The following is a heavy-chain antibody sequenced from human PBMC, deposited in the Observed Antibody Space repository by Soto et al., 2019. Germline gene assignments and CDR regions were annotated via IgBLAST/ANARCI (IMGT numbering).Heavy chain of an antibody. CDR3: AKGGGVSYFHY. CDR1: GFTFSSYA. Sequence: PGGSLRLSCAASGFTFSSYAMTWVRQAPGKGLEWVSSISNSGGNTYYADSVKGRFTISRDNSKNTLYLQVNSMRAEDTAVYNSAKGGGVSYFHYWGQGSLVTVSS. J-gene: IGHJ4*02. V-gene: IGHV3-23*01. D-gene: IGHD2-8*01. CDR2: ISNSGGNT.